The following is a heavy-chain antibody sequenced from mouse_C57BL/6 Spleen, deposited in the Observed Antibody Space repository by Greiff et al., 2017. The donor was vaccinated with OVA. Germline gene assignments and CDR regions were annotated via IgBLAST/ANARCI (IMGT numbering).Heavy chain of an antibody. CDR2: IRLKSDNYAT. CDR1: GFTFSNYW. Sequence: DVHLVESGGGLVQPGGSMKLSCVASGFTFSNYWMNWVRQSPEKGLEWVAQIRLKSDNYATHYAESVKGRFTISRDDSKSSVYLQMNNLRAEDTGIYYCTVIITTVVATEYFDVWGTGTTVTVSS. CDR3: TVIITTVVATEYFDV. J-gene: IGHJ1*03. D-gene: IGHD1-1*01. V-gene: IGHV6-3*01.